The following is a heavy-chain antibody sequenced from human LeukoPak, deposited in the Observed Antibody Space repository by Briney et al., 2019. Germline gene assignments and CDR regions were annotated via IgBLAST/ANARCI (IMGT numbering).Heavy chain of an antibody. D-gene: IGHD6-13*01. J-gene: IGHJ6*03. CDR1: GFTFSSYW. V-gene: IGHV3-7*01. CDR3: ARDRSSSWYGGLYYYYYMDV. Sequence: GGSLRLSCAASGFTFSSYWMSWVRQAPGKGLEWVANIKQDGSEKYYVDSVKGRFTISRDNAKNSLYLQMNSLRAEDTAVYYCARDRSSSWYGGLYYYYYMDVWGKGTTVTVSS. CDR2: IKQDGSEK.